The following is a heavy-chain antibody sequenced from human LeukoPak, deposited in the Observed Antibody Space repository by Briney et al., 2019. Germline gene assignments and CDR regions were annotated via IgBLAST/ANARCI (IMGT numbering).Heavy chain of an antibody. V-gene: IGHV1-18*01. CDR3: SRDGRPENWFDP. CDR2: ISAYNGNT. J-gene: IGHJ5*02. D-gene: IGHD2-15*01. CDR1: GYTFTRCG. Sequence: ASVNVSCKASGYTFTRCGVSWVRQAPGQGLEWMGWISAYNGNTNYAQKLQGRVTITTYTSTTTAYMELRSLRSDDTAVYYCSRDGRPENWFDPWGQGTLVTVSS.